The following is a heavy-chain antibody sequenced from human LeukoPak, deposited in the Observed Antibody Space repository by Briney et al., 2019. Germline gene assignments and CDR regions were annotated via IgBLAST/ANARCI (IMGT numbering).Heavy chain of an antibody. J-gene: IGHJ2*01. CDR1: GFTFDNYW. V-gene: IGHV3-7*01. Sequence: GGCVKLSCAVSGFTFDNYWMSWGRQAPGKGLEWVAKINQEGSDRHYVDSVKGRFTISRDNAKNSLYLQMNSLRAEDTAVYYCAKNALWGRGTLVTVSS. CDR2: INQEGSDR. CDR3: AKNAL.